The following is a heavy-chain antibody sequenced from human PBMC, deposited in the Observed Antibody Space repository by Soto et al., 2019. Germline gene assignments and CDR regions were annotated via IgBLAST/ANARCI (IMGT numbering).Heavy chain of an antibody. D-gene: IGHD3-9*01. CDR3: ARGDGVRFYGTGYPARH. CDR2: IKSEGSGP. J-gene: IGHJ4*02. V-gene: IGHV3-74*01. Sequence: EVQLVESGGGSIQPGGSLRHSWVASGFTFSSYWMHWVRQVPGKGLVWVPRIKSEGSGPYYAESVGGRLTISRDNAKNTLYLQMNSLRAEDTAVSDCARGDGVRFYGTGYPARHWCQGTLVTVSS. CDR1: GFTFSSYW.